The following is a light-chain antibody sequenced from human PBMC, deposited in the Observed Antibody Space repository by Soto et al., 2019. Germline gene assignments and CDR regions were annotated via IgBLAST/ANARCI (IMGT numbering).Light chain of an antibody. CDR3: QQYGSSPGT. CDR2: GAS. Sequence: EIVLTQSPVTLSLSSGERATLSCRASQSVSSSYLAWYQQKPGQAPRLLIYGASSRATGIPDRCSGSGSGTDFILTISRLESEDFEMYYCQQYGSSPGTFGQGTKVEIK. J-gene: IGKJ1*01. CDR1: QSVSSSY. V-gene: IGKV3-20*01.